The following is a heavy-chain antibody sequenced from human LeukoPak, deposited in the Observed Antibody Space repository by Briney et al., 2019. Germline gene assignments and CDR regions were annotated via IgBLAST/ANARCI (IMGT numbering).Heavy chain of an antibody. CDR1: GYSISSGYY. Sequence: SETLSLTCTVSGYSISSGYYWGWIRQPPGKGLEWIGSIYHSGSTSYNPSLKSRVTISVDTSKNQFSLKLSSVTAADTAVYYCARVDSGSFLGDWFDPWGQGTLVTVSS. D-gene: IGHD1-26*01. CDR2: IYHSGST. V-gene: IGHV4-38-2*02. J-gene: IGHJ5*02. CDR3: ARVDSGSFLGDWFDP.